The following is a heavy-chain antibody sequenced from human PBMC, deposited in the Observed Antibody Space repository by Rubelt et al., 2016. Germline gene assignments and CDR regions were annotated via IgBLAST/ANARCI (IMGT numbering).Heavy chain of an antibody. CDR3: ARDLDNSGNFDY. V-gene: IGHV1-2*06. D-gene: IGHD3-22*01. Sequence: QVQLVQSGAEVKKPGSSVKVSCKASGGTFSSYAISWVRQAPGQGLEWMGRINPNSGGPNYAQKFQGRVTMTRDTSISTAYMELSSLRSEDTAVYYCARDLDNSGNFDYWGQGTLVTVSS. CDR1: GGTFSSYA. CDR2: INPNSGGP. J-gene: IGHJ4*02.